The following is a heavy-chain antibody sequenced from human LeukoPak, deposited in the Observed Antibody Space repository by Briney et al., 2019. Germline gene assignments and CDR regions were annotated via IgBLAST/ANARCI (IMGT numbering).Heavy chain of an antibody. CDR3: ARGLEQAALATIPHFDY. CDR2: IYYSGST. D-gene: IGHD5-24*01. V-gene: IGHV4-59*01. CDR1: GGSISSYY. Sequence: SETLSLTCTVSGGSISSYYWSWIRQPPGKGLEWIGYIYYSGSTNYNPSLKSRVTISVDTSKNQFSLKLSSVTAADTAVYYCARGLEQAALATIPHFDYWGQGTLVTVSS. J-gene: IGHJ4*02.